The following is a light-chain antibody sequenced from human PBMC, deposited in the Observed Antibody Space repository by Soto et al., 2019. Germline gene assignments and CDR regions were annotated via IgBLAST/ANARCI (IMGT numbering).Light chain of an antibody. CDR1: QSIGSW. V-gene: IGKV1-5*03. J-gene: IGKJ1*01. CDR2: KAS. CDR3: QQYGSYSPWT. Sequence: DIQMTQSPSTLSASVGDRVTITCRASQSIGSWLAWYQQKPGKAPKLLIYKASSLESGVPSRFSCSGSGTEFTLTISSLQPVDFASYYCQQYGSYSPWTFGQGTKVEIK.